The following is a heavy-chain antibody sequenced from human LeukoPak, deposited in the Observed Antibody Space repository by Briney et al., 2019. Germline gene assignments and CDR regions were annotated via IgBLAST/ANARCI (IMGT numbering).Heavy chain of an antibody. CDR3: AKDMSPTGTLGEDAFDI. D-gene: IGHD1-1*01. V-gene: IGHV3-30*18. Sequence: GGSLRLSCAASGFTFSSYGMHWVRQAPGKGLEWVAVISYDGSNKYYADSVKGRFTISRDNSKNTLYLQMNSLRAEDMALYYCAKDMSPTGTLGEDAFDIWGQGTMVTVSS. CDR2: ISYDGSNK. J-gene: IGHJ3*02. CDR1: GFTFSSYG.